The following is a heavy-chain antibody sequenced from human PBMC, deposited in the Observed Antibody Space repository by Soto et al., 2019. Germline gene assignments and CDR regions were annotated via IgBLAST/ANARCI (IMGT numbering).Heavy chain of an antibody. Sequence: VGSLRVSCVCSGFIFSNNGMHCVRHTPGKGLEWVAFMSYDGSDTFYADSVKGRFTISRDNSKNTLFLHMSNLRAEDTAMYYCTIVRVADSALDHWGQRTLVTGSS. CDR3: TIVRVADSALDH. J-gene: IGHJ4*02. D-gene: IGHD2-15*01. CDR2: MSYDGSDT. V-gene: IGHV3-30*02. CDR1: GFIFSNNG.